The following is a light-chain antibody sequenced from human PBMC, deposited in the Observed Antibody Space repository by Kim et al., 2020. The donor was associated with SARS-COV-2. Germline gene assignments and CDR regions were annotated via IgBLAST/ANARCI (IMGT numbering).Light chain of an antibody. V-gene: IGLV1-40*01. CDR2: GNS. J-gene: IGLJ2*01. CDR1: SSNIGAGYD. CDR3: QSYDSSLSAL. Sequence: GQRVTITCTGSSSNIGAGYDVHWYQQLPATAPKLLIYGNSNRPSGVPDRFSGSRSGTSASLAITGLQAEDEADYYCQSYDSSLSALFGGGTQLTVL.